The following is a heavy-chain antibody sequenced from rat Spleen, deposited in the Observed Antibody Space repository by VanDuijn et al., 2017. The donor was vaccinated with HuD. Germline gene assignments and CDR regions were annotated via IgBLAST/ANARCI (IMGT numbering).Heavy chain of an antibody. CDR1: GFTFNDYW. V-gene: IGHV5-31*01. Sequence: VQLVESGGGLVQPGRSLKLSCVASGFTFNDYWMTWIRQAPGKGLEWIASITNTGVNTYYPDSVKGRFTISRDNAKSTLYLQMDSLRSEDTATYYCTTDGYGGYNYFDYWGQGVMVTVSS. J-gene: IGHJ2*01. CDR3: TTDGYGGYNYFDY. CDR2: ITNTGVNT. D-gene: IGHD1-11*01.